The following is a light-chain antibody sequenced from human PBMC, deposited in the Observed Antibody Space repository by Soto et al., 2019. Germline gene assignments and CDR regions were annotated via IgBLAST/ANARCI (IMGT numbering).Light chain of an antibody. CDR2: EVS. CDR1: SSDVGGYNY. Sequence: QSVLTQPPPASGSPGQSVTISCTGNSSDVGGYNYVSWYQQHPGKAPKLMIYEVSKRPSGVPDRFSGSKSGNTASLTVSGLQAEDEADYYCSSYAGSNNLGVFGTGTKVTVL. J-gene: IGLJ1*01. V-gene: IGLV2-8*01. CDR3: SSYAGSNNLGV.